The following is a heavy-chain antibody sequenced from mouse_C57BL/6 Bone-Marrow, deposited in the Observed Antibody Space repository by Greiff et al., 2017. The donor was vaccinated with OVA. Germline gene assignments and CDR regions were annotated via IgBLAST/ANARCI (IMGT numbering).Heavy chain of an antibody. J-gene: IGHJ1*03. Sequence: QVQLQQPGAELVKPGASVKLSCKASGYTFTSYWMHWVKQRPGRGLEWLGRIDPTRGGTKYNEKFQSKATLTVDKPSSTAYMQLSSLTAEDAAVYYCARSRFRTTGDVWGTGTTVTVSS. D-gene: IGHD1-1*01. V-gene: IGHV1-72*01. CDR1: GYTFTSYW. CDR3: ARSRFRTTGDV. CDR2: IDPTRGGT.